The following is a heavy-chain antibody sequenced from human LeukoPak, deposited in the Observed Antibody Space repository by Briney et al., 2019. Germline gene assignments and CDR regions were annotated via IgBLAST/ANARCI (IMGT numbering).Heavy chain of an antibody. CDR3: AKDLSWNTADR. D-gene: IGHD1/OR15-1a*01. J-gene: IGHJ5*02. CDR1: GLTYTNSW. Sequence: GGSLSFSFVASGLTYTNSWMPWFAKVSGKGPLWVSRINPDGTIIDYADFVKGRFTISRDNAKNLLFLHMKGLRADDTALYYCAKDLSWNTADRWGQGTLVTVSS. V-gene: IGHV3-74*01. CDR2: INPDGTII.